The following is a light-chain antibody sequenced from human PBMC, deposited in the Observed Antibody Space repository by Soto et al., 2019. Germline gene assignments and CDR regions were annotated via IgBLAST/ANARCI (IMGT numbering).Light chain of an antibody. V-gene: IGKV3-20*01. CDR1: QTVRNNY. CDR2: DAS. Sequence: EFVLTQSPGTLSLSPGERATLSCRASQTVRNNYLAWYQQKPGQAPRLLIYDASSRATGIPDRFSGGGSGTEFTLTISSLQSEDFAVYYCQQYGSSPTFGPGTRLEIK. CDR3: QQYGSSPT. J-gene: IGKJ5*01.